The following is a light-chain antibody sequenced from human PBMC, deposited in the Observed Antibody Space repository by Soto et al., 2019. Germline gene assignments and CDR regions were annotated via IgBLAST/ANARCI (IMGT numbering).Light chain of an antibody. CDR3: QQYDILPLYP. Sequence: VIAPWWASLSAYKGESVTLPCRASQNIRSSLAWYQQRPGQAPRLLIYDASTRATGIPPRFSGGGSGTEFTVTISSLQSEDFAIYYCQQYDILPLYPFGQGT. CDR1: QNIRSS. V-gene: IGKV3-15*01. CDR2: DAS. J-gene: IGKJ2*01.